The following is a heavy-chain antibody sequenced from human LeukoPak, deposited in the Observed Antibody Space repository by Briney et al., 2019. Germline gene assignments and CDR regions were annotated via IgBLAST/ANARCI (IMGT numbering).Heavy chain of an antibody. V-gene: IGHV3-30*02. CDR1: GFTFSSYG. CDR3: AKDRTIFDPMDV. Sequence: GGSLRLSCVDSGFTFSSYGMHWVRQAPGKGLEWVAFIRYDGSNKYYADSVKGRFTISRDNSKNTLYLQMNSLRAEDTAVYYCAKDRTIFDPMDVWGKGTTVTVSS. CDR2: IRYDGSNK. J-gene: IGHJ6*03. D-gene: IGHD3-3*01.